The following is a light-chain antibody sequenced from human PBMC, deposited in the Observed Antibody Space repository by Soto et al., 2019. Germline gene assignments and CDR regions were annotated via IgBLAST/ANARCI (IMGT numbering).Light chain of an antibody. CDR2: KAS. CDR1: QSISDW. CDR3: QQYKSLMST. J-gene: IGKJ2*01. Sequence: DIQMTQSPSTLSAPVGDRVTITCRASQSISDWLAWYQQKPGKAPKLLIYKASTLGSGVPSRFSGRRSGTEFTLTISSLQPDDFATYYCQQYKSLMSTFGQGTKLEIK. V-gene: IGKV1-5*03.